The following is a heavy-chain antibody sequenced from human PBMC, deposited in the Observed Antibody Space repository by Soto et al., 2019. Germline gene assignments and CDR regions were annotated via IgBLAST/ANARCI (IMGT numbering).Heavy chain of an antibody. Sequence: RLSCSASGFTFSSYDMHWVRQGTGKGLEWVSAIGTTGDTYYAGSVKGRFTISRENAKNSLYLQMNSLRAGDTAIYFCARAIGPTLFDYWGQGTLVTVSS. D-gene: IGHD3-22*01. CDR3: ARAIGPTLFDY. CDR1: GFTFSSYD. J-gene: IGHJ4*02. CDR2: IGTTGDT. V-gene: IGHV3-13*04.